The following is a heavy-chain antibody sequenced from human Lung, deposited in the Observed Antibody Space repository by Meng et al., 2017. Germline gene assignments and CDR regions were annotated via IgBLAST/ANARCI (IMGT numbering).Heavy chain of an antibody. CDR3: ARSSYDSVPDY. CDR2: IYYSGST. J-gene: IGHJ4*02. D-gene: IGHD3-22*01. V-gene: IGHV4-39*07. CDR1: GGSISSSSYY. Sequence: GSLRLSCTVSGGSISSSSYYWGWIRQPPGKGLEWMGSIYYSGSTYYNPSLKSRVTISVDTSKNQFSLKLSSVTAADTAVYYCARSSYDSVPDYWGQGTLVTVSS.